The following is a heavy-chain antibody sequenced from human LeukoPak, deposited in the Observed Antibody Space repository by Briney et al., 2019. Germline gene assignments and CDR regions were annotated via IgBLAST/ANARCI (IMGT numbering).Heavy chain of an antibody. V-gene: IGHV3-23*01. Sequence: PGGSLRLSCAASGFTFNDYTMHWVRQRPGKGLEWVSSIFPSGGEIHYADSVRGRFTISRDNSKSTLSLQMNSLRAEDTAIYYCATYRQVLLPFESWGQGTLVTVSS. CDR2: IFPSGGEI. CDR1: GFTFNDYT. J-gene: IGHJ4*02. CDR3: ATYRQVLLPFES. D-gene: IGHD2/OR15-2a*01.